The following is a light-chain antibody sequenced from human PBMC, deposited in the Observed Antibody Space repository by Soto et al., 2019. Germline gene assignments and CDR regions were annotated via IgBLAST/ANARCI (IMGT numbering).Light chain of an antibody. CDR3: CSYAGFTTYV. V-gene: IGLV2-23*01. Sequence: QSAPTQPASVSGSPGQSITISCTGTSSDVGNYNLVSWYQQYPGKAPKLMIYEGGKRPSGVSNRFSGSKSGNTASLTISGLQTEDEADYYCCSYAGFTTYVFGSGTKVTVL. CDR2: EGG. J-gene: IGLJ1*01. CDR1: SSDVGNYNL.